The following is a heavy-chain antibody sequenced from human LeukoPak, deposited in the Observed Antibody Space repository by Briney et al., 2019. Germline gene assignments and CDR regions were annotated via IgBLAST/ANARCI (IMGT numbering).Heavy chain of an antibody. J-gene: IGHJ4*02. CDR2: IYYSGST. D-gene: IGHD3-22*01. CDR3: ARAEGIVVVIRY. Sequence: SQTLSLTCTVSGGSISSGDYYWSWIRQPPGKGLEWIGYIYYSGSTYYNPSLKSRVTISVDTSKNQFSLKLSSVTAAYTAVYYCARAEGIVVVIRYWGQGTLVPVSS. V-gene: IGHV4-30-4*08. CDR1: GGSISSGDYY.